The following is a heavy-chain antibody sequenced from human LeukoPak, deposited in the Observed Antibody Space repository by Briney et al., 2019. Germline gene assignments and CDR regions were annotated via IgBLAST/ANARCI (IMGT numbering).Heavy chain of an antibody. V-gene: IGHV3-49*04. CDR3: TRVQIKVYYYDSSGYYRLPDY. D-gene: IGHD3-22*01. J-gene: IGHJ4*02. CDR2: IRSKAYGGTT. CDR1: GFTFSDSA. Sequence: GGSLRLSCAASGFTFSDSAMDWVRQAPGKGLEWVGFIRSKAYGGTTEYAASVKGRFTISRDDSKSIAYLQMNSLKTEDTAVYYCTRVQIKVYYYDSSGYYRLPDYWGQGTLVTVSS.